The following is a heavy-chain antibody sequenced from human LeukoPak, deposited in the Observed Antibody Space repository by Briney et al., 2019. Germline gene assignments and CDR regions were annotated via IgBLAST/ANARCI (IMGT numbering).Heavy chain of an antibody. CDR2: ISGSGGST. J-gene: IGHJ4*02. CDR3: ARDPGSGYEEHFDY. D-gene: IGHD5-12*01. CDR1: GFTFSSYG. V-gene: IGHV3-23*01. Sequence: GGTLRLSCAASGFTFSSYGMSWVRQAPGKGLEWVSAISGSGGSTYYADSVKGRFTISRDNSKNTLYLQMNSLRAEDTAVYYCARDPGSGYEEHFDYWGQGTLVTVSS.